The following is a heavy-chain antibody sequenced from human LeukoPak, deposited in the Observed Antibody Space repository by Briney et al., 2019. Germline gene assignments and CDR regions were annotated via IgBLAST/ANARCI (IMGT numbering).Heavy chain of an antibody. CDR2: IYSGGTT. CDR3: ARVYGSGSY. D-gene: IGHD3-10*01. CDR1: GFTVSGNY. J-gene: IGHJ4*02. Sequence: PGGSLRFSCAVSGFTVSGNYMSWVRQAPGKGLEWVSLIYSGGTTYYADSVKGRFTISRDNAKNSPYLQMNSLRAEDTAVYYCARVYGSGSYWGQGTLVTVSS. V-gene: IGHV3-53*01.